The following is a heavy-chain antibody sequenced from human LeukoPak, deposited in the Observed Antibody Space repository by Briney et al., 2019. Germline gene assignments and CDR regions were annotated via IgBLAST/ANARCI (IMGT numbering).Heavy chain of an antibody. CDR2: INPNTGGT. CDR3: ARGGAPGQQLDY. V-gene: IGHV1-2*02. CDR1: GYTFTVHF. Sequence: ASVKVSCKTSGYTFTVHFMYWVRQAPGQGLEWMGWINPNTGGTNYAQKFQGRVTMTRDTSSSTAYMELTRLTSDDTAVYYCARGGAPGQQLDYWGPGTLVTVSS. J-gene: IGHJ4*02. D-gene: IGHD6-13*01.